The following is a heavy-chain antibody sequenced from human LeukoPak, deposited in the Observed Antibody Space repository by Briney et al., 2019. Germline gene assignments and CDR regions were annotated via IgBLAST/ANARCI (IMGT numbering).Heavy chain of an antibody. J-gene: IGHJ4*02. CDR2: INLDGSEK. CDR1: GFIFSTSW. Sequence: GGSLRLSCTASGFIFSTSWMTWVRQAPGKGLEWVANINLDGSEKYYVDSVKGRFTISRDNVKNPLYLQMNSLRAEDTAVYYCASPAYGDYALFDYWGQGTLVTVSS. V-gene: IGHV3-7*01. D-gene: IGHD4-17*01. CDR3: ASPAYGDYALFDY.